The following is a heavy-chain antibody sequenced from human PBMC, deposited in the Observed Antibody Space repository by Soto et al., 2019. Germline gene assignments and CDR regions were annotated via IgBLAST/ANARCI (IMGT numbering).Heavy chain of an antibody. CDR3: ARLLLYSTSGRGWFDP. CDR2: IKHDGSQS. J-gene: IGHJ5*02. Sequence: DVQLVESGGGLVQPGGSLRLSCITYGFTFRKIWMSWVRQAQGKGLEWVANIKHDGSQSYYEDSVKGRFTISRDNAKNSLYLQVNSLRVDDTAVYFCARLLLYSTSGRGWFDPRGQGTLVTVSS. D-gene: IGHD2-2*02. V-gene: IGHV3-7*03. CDR1: GFTFRKIW.